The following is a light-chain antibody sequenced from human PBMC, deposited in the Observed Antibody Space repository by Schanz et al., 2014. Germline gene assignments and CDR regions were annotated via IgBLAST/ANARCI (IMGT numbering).Light chain of an antibody. CDR1: QSVSSSY. V-gene: IGKV3-20*01. Sequence: EIVLTQSPGTLSLSPGERATLSCRASQSVSSSYLAWYQQKPGQAPRLLIYGASSRATGIPDRFSGSGSGTDFTLTISRLEPEDFATYYCQQSYNTPQTFGQGTKLEIK. CDR2: GAS. J-gene: IGKJ2*01. CDR3: QQSYNTPQT.